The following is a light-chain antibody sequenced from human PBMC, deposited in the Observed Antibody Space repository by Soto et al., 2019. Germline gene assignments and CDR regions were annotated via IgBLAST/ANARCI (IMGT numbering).Light chain of an antibody. Sequence: QSALTQPRSVSGSPGQSVTISCTGTSSVVGGYNYVSCYQQNPGNAPKLMIYDVSKRPSGVPDRFSGSKSGNTASLTISGLQAEDEADYYCCSYAGSYTFYVFGTGTKLTVL. CDR1: SSVVGGYNY. CDR2: DVS. CDR3: CSYAGSYTFYV. J-gene: IGLJ1*01. V-gene: IGLV2-11*01.